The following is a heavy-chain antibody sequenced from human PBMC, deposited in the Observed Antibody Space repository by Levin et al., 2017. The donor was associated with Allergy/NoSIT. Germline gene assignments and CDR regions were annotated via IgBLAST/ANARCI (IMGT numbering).Heavy chain of an antibody. Sequence: GGSLRLSCKGSGYSFTSYWIGWVRQMPGNGLEWMGIIYPGDSDTRYSPSFQGQVTISADKSISTAYLQWSSLKASDTAMYYCARLEGVVGEYYFDYWGQGTLVTVSS. V-gene: IGHV5-51*01. CDR3: ARLEGVVGEYYFDY. CDR2: IYPGDSDT. J-gene: IGHJ4*02. D-gene: IGHD2-15*01. CDR1: GYSFTSYW.